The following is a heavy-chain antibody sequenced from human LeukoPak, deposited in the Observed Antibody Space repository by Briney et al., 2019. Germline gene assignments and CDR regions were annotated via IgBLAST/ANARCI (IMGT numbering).Heavy chain of an antibody. CDR2: INPSGGST. V-gene: IGHV1-46*01. CDR1: GYTFTSYY. D-gene: IGHD2-2*01. CDR3: ARDFSWYCSSTSCQGLYYFDY. J-gene: IGHJ4*02. Sequence: ASVKVSCKASGYTFTSYYMHWVRQAPGQGLEWMGIINPSGGSTSYAQKFQGRVTMTRDTSTSTVYMELSSLRSEDTAVYYCARDFSWYCSSTSCQGLYYFDYWGQGTLVTVSS.